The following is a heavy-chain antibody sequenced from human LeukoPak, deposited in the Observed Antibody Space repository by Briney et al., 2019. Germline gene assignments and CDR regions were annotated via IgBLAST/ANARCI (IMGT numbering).Heavy chain of an antibody. CDR1: GFTFSSYS. V-gene: IGHV3-48*04. CDR2: ISSSSSTI. CDR3: ARDEYCYDSSGYPI. Sequence: GGSLRLSCAASGFTFSSYSMNWVRQAPGKGLEWVSYISSSSSTIYYADSVKGRFTISRDNAKNSLYLQMNSLRAEDTAVYYCARDEYCYDSSGYPIWGQGTLVTVSS. J-gene: IGHJ4*02. D-gene: IGHD3-22*01.